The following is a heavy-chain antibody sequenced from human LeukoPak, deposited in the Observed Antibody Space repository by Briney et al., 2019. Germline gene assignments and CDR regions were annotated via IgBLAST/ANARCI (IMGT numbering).Heavy chain of an antibody. V-gene: IGHV7-4-1*02. Sequence: GASVTVSCTASGYTFTSYAMNWVRQAPGQGLEWMGWINTNTGNPTYAQGFTGRFVFSLDTSVSTAYLQISSLKAEDTAVYYCARVGGGDQYCGGDCYSIDYWGQGTLVTVS. CDR3: ARVGGGDQYCGGDCYSIDY. J-gene: IGHJ4*02. CDR2: INTNTGNP. CDR1: GYTFTSYA. D-gene: IGHD2-21*02.